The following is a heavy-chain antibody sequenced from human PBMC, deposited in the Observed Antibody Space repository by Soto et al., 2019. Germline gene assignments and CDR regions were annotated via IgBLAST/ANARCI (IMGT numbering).Heavy chain of an antibody. CDR1: GFTFSSYW. D-gene: IGHD3-16*02. CDR2: IHSDGSRT. CDR3: AKDRWTRTPGWFDP. Sequence: EAQLMQSGGGLVQPGGSLRLSCAASGFTFSSYWMHWVRQAPGKGLVWVSRIHSDGSRTNYADSVKGRFSISRDNAKNTLYLQMNSLRVEDTAVYYCAKDRWTRTPGWFDPWGQGTLVTVSS. V-gene: IGHV3-74*01. J-gene: IGHJ5*02.